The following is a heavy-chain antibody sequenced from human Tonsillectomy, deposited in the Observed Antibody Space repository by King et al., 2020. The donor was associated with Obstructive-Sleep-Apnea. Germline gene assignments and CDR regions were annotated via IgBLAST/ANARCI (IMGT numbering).Heavy chain of an antibody. CDR2: VNTGTGNT. V-gene: IGHV1-3*04. D-gene: IGHD3-16*01. J-gene: IGHJ4*02. CDR3: ARGGRPLFAF. CDR1: GNTFSRDV. Sequence: LVQSGAEVKKPGASVNISCKASGNTFSRDVMHWLRQAPGQRLEWMGWVNTGTGNTRYSPKFQGRVTITRDTSATTSYMELNSLTSEDTGVYYCARGGRPLFAFWGQGTLVTVSS.